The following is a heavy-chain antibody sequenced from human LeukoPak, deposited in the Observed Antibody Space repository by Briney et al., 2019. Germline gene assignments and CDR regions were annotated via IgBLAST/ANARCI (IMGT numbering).Heavy chain of an antibody. Sequence: SETLSLTCSVSGDSISSYSWSWIRQPPGKGLEWIGYIHNSESATYNPSPKSRVTISADPSKHQLSLSISSVTAADTAVYYCARGQGSGSSWAFDYWGQGTLVTVSS. CDR1: GDSISSYS. D-gene: IGHD1-26*01. J-gene: IGHJ4*02. CDR2: IHNSESA. V-gene: IGHV4-59*01. CDR3: ARGQGSGSSWAFDY.